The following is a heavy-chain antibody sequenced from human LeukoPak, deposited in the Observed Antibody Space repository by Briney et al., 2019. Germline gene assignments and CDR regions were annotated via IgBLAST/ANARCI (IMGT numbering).Heavy chain of an antibody. CDR3: ARFYCSSTSCLEDY. D-gene: IGHD2-2*01. CDR2: INSDGSST. J-gene: IGHJ4*02. Sequence: GGSLRLSCAASGFTFSSYWMHWVRHAARKGLVWVSRINSDGSSTSYADSVKGRFTISRDNAKNTLYLQMNSLRAEDTAVYYCARFYCSSTSCLEDYWGQGTLVTVSS. V-gene: IGHV3-74*01. CDR1: GFTFSSYW.